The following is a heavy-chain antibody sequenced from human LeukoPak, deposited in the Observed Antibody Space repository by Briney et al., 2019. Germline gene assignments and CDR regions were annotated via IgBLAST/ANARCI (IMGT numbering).Heavy chain of an antibody. CDR3: AKPLTGLVATLLVAFDI. V-gene: IGHV3-23*01. CDR1: GFTFSGYA. J-gene: IGHJ3*02. Sequence: GGSLRLSCAASGFTFSGYAMNWVRQAPGKGLEWVSAISGSGENTYYADSVKGRFTISRDNSKNTLYLQMNSLRAEDTAVYYCAKPLTGLVATLLVAFDIWGQGTMVTVSS. CDR2: ISGSGENT. D-gene: IGHD5-12*01.